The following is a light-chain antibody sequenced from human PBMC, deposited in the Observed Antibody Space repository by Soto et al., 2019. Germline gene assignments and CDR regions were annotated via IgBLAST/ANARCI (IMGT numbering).Light chain of an antibody. CDR2: DAS. J-gene: IGKJ3*01. V-gene: IGKV1-33*01. Sequence: DIQMTQSPSSLSASVGDRVTITCQASQDITSYLNWYQHKPGKAPKLLIYDASILEAGVPPRFSGSGSGTDFTLTISSLQPEYFATYYCQHCDYLPIFGPGTTVDFK. CDR3: QHCDYLPI. CDR1: QDITSY.